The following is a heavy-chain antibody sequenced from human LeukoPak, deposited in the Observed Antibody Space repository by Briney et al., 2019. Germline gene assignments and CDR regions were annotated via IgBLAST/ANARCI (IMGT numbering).Heavy chain of an antibody. CDR3: TTGNY. CDR1: GCAFSEAW. CDR2: IKSKTDGGTT. J-gene: IGHJ4*02. Sequence: PGGSLRLSCAASGCAFSEAWMRMSWVRQAPGKGLEWVGRIKSKTDGGTTDYAAPVKGRFTISRDDSKNTLYLQMDSLKTEDTAVYYCTTGNYWGQGTLVTVSS. V-gene: IGHV3-15*01.